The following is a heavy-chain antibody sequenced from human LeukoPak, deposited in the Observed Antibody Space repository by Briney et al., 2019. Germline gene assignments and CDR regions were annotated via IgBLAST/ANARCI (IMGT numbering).Heavy chain of an antibody. CDR2: IFSGGST. J-gene: IGHJ6*04. V-gene: IGHV3-53*01. Sequence: GGSLRLSCAASGFTVSSNYMSWVRQAPGKGLEWVSVIFSGGSTYYADSVKGRFTISRDNSKNTLYLQMNSLRAEDTAVYYCASPLSITMVRGVKGYYGMDVWGKGTTVTVSS. CDR1: GFTVSSNY. CDR3: ASPLSITMVRGVKGYYGMDV. D-gene: IGHD3-10*01.